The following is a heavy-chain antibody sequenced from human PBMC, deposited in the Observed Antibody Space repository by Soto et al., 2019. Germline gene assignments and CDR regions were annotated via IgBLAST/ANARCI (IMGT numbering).Heavy chain of an antibody. CDR2: IYYSGST. CDR3: ARRSSRGYYYYYGMDV. V-gene: IGHV4-39*01. CDR1: GGSISSSSYY. J-gene: IGHJ6*02. Sequence: SETLSLTCTVSGGSISSSSYYWGWIRQPPGKGLEWIGSIYYSGSTYYNPSLKSRVTISVDTSKNQFSLKLSSVTAADTAVYYGARRSSRGYYYYYGMDVWGQGTTVTVSS. D-gene: IGHD6-13*01.